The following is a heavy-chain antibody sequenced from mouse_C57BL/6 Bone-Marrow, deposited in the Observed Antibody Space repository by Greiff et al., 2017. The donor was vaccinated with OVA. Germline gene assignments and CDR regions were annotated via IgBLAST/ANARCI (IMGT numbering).Heavy chain of an antibody. J-gene: IGHJ4*01. CDR3: ARGGRAMDY. CDR1: GYTFTSYW. CDR2: IYPGSGST. Sequence: QVQLQQPGAELVKPGASVKMSCKASGYTFTSYWITWVKQRPGQGLEWIGDIYPGSGSTNYNEKFKSKATLTVDTSSSTAYMQHSSLTAEDSAVYYCARGGRAMDYWGQGTTVTVSS. V-gene: IGHV1-55*01.